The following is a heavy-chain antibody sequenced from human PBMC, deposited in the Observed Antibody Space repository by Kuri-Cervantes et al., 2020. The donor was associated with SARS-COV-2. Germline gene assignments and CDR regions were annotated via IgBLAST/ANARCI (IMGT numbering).Heavy chain of an antibody. CDR2: ISAYNGNT. CDR1: GYTFTSYG. CDR3: ARESYGDYVCDY. V-gene: IGHV1-18*01. J-gene: IGHJ4*02. D-gene: IGHD4-17*01. Sequence: ASVKVSCKASGYTFTSYGISWVRQAPGQGLEWMGWISAYNGNTNYARKLQGRVTMTTDTSTSTAYMELRSLRSDDTAVYYCARESYGDYVCDYWGQGTLVTVSS.